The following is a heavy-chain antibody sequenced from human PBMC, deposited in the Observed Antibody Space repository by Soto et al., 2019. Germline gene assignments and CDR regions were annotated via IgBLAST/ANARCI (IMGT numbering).Heavy chain of an antibody. CDR2: ISSSSSTI. D-gene: IGHD3-22*01. CDR3: ARTYYYDSSGPGFDP. J-gene: IGHJ5*02. V-gene: IGHV3-48*02. Sequence: PGGSLRLSCAASGFTFSSYSMNWVRQAPGKGLEWVSYISSSSSTIYYADSVKGRFTISRDNAKNSLYLQMNSLRDEDTAVYYCARTYYYDSSGPGFDPWGQGALVTVSS. CDR1: GFTFSSYS.